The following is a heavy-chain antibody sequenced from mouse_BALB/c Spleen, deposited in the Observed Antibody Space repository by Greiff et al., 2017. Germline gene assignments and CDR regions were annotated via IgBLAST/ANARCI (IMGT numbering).Heavy chain of an antibody. J-gene: IGHJ3*01. V-gene: IGHV3-2*02. CDR3: ARGGEAFAY. CDR1: GYSITSDYA. CDR2: ISYSGST. Sequence: ESGPGLVKPSQSLSLTCTVTGYSITSDYAWNWIRQFPGNKLEWMGYISYSGSTSYNPSLKSRISITRDTSKNQFFLQLNSVTTEDTATYYCARGGEAFAYWGQGTLVTVSA.